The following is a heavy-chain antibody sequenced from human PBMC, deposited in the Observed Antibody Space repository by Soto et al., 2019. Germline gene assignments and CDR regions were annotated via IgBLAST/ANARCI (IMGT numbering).Heavy chain of an antibody. Sequence: QVQLVESGGGVVQPGRSLRLSCAASGFTFSSYGMHWVRQAPGKGLEWVAVISYDGSNKYYADSVKGRFTISRDNSKNTLDLQMNSRKAEDTAVYYCAKGLLGPGRAYGMAVWGQGTTVTVSS. CDR3: AKGLLGPGRAYGMAV. D-gene: IGHD7-27*01. CDR2: ISYDGSNK. V-gene: IGHV3-30*18. CDR1: GFTFSSYG. J-gene: IGHJ6*02.